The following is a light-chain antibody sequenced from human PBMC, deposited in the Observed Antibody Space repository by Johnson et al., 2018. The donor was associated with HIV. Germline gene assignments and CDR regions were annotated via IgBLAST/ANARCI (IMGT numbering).Light chain of an antibody. CDR2: DNN. Sequence: QSVLTQPPSVSAAPGQKVTISCSGSSSNIGNNYVSWYQQLPGTAPKLLIYDNNKRPSGIPDRFSGSKYGTSATLGITGLQTVDEADYYCGTWASSLSVGYVFGTGTKITVL. CDR3: GTWASSLSVGYV. V-gene: IGLV1-51*01. CDR1: SSNIGNNY. J-gene: IGLJ1*01.